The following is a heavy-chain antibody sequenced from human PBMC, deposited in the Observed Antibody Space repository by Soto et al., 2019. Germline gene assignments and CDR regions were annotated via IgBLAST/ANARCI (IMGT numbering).Heavy chain of an antibody. CDR3: ARAPGPQNPYNWFDP. J-gene: IGHJ5*02. CDR1: GYTFTGYY. CDR2: INPNSGGT. Sequence: QVQLVQSGAEVKKPGASVKVSCKASGYTFTGYYMHWVRQAPGQGLEWMGWINPNSGGTNYAQKFQGWVTMTRDTSISTAYMELSRLRSDDTAVYYCARAPGPQNPYNWFDPWGQGTLVTVSS. V-gene: IGHV1-2*04.